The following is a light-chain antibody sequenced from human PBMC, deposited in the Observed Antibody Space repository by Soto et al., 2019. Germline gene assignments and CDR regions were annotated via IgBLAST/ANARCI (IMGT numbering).Light chain of an antibody. CDR1: QSISSH. J-gene: IGKJ4*01. V-gene: IGKV3-11*01. CDR3: KQRYSWPPLT. Sequence: IVLTQSPATLSLSPVERATLSCRASQSISSHLAWYQQKPGQAPRLVMYDASKRATGIPARFSGSGSGTDLALTISGQEPDDFAIYYCKQRYSWPPLTFGGGTKVEIK. CDR2: DAS.